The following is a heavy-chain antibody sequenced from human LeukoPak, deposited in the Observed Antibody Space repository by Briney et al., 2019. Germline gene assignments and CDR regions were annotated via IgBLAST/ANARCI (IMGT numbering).Heavy chain of an antibody. CDR1: GFTFSSYT. Sequence: GGSLRLSCAASGFTFSSYTMNWVRQAPWKGLEWVSSISSSSNYIYYADSVQGRFTISRDNAKNSLYLQMNSLRADDTSVYYCARSFYYYDSSGYFPFYYWGQGTLVTVSS. CDR2: ISSSSNYI. CDR3: ARSFYYYDSSGYFPFYY. V-gene: IGHV3-21*01. J-gene: IGHJ4*02. D-gene: IGHD3-22*01.